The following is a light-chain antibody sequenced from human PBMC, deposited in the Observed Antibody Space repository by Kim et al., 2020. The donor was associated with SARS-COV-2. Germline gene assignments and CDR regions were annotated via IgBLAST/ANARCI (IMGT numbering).Light chain of an antibody. CDR3: GAYAGSSSL. CDR1: SSDVGAYIY. J-gene: IGLJ2*01. CDR2: EVN. Sequence: PGQSVTTSCTGTSSDVGAYIYVSWYQQQAGKAPKLIIYEVNKRPSGVPDRFSGSKSGNTASLTVSGLQAEDEADYYCGAYAGSSSLFGGGTKLTVL. V-gene: IGLV2-8*01.